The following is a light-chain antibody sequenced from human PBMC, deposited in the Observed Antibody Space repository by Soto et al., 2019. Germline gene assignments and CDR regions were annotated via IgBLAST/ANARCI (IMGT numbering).Light chain of an antibody. CDR2: EVS. CDR3: SSFAGNNNLV. CDR1: SSDVGGYNY. Sequence: QSALTQPPSASGSPGQSVTISCTGTSSDVGGYNYVFWYQQHPGKAPKLMISEVSKRPSGVPDRFSGSKSGNTASLTVSGLQAEDEADYYCSSFAGNNNLVFGGGTKVTVL. J-gene: IGLJ2*01. V-gene: IGLV2-8*01.